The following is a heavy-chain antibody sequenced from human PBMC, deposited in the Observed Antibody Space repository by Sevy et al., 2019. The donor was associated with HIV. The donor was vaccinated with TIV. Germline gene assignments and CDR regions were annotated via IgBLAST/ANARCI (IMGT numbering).Heavy chain of an antibody. D-gene: IGHD1-20*01. CDR1: GYTFTNYY. V-gene: IGHV1-46*01. CDR3: ARDSTVITVFQY. J-gene: IGHJ4*02. Sequence: SSVKVSCKASGYTFTNYYIHWMRQAPGQGLEWMGIIKPSGGSTSYAQKLQGRVTMTRDTTTSPVYMELSSLRSEETAVYYCARDSTVITVFQYWGQGTLVTVSS. CDR2: IKPSGGST.